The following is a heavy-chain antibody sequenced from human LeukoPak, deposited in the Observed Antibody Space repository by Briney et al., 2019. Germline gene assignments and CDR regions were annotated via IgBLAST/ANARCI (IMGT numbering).Heavy chain of an antibody. Sequence: GGSLTQTCAASGFTFSEHYMDWVRQAPGKGLEWVGRTKTKADSYITEYAASVTGRFTISRDDSKSSLYLQMNSLKTEDTAVYYCVKDSPTWTFAYWGQASLPTVSS. CDR2: TKTKADSYIT. V-gene: IGHV3-72*01. CDR3: VKDSPTWTFAY. D-gene: IGHD3/OR15-3a*01. CDR1: GFTFSEHY. J-gene: IGHJ4*02.